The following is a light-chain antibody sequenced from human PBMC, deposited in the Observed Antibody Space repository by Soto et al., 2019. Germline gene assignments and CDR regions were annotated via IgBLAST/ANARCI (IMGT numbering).Light chain of an antibody. CDR2: DVS. CDR1: SSDVGDYNY. Sequence: QSVLTQPASVSGSPGQSITISCTGTSSDVGDYNYVSWYQQHPGKAPKVMIYDVSNRPSGVSNRFSGSKSGNTASLTISGLQAEDEADYYCRSYTSSSTLVFGTGTRVNVL. V-gene: IGLV2-14*01. CDR3: RSYTSSSTLV. J-gene: IGLJ1*01.